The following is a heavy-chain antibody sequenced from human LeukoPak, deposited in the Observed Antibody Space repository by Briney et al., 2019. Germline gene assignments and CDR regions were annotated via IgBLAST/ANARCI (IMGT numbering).Heavy chain of an antibody. CDR1: GFTFSSYA. CDR2: ISGSGGST. V-gene: IGHV3-23*01. CDR3: AKDPSGSYYIDWYFDL. J-gene: IGHJ2*01. D-gene: IGHD1-26*01. Sequence: GGSLRLSCAASGFTFSSYAMSWVRQAPGKGLEWVSAISGSGGSTYYADSVKGRFTISRDNSKNTLYLQMNSLRAEDTAVYYCAKDPSGSYYIDWYFDLWGRGTLVTVSS.